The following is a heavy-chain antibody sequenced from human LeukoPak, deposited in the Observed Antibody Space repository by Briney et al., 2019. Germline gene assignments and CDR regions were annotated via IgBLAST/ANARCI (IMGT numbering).Heavy chain of an antibody. J-gene: IGHJ5*02. CDR3: ARIARGINFWSGYYSMSWFDP. D-gene: IGHD3-3*01. V-gene: IGHV4-34*01. CDR2: INHSGST. CDR1: GGSFSGYY. Sequence: PSETLSLTCAVYGGSFSGYYWSWIRQPPGKGLEWIGEINHSGSTNYNPSLKSRVTISVDTSKNQFSLKLSSVTAADTAVYYCARIARGINFWSGYYSMSWFDPWGQGTLVTVSS.